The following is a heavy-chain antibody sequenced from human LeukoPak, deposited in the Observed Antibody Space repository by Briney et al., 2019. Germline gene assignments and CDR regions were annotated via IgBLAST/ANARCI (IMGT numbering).Heavy chain of an antibody. V-gene: IGHV4-61*02. Sequence: SETLSLTCTVSGGSISSGSYYWSWIRQPAGKGLEWIGRIYTSGSTNYNPSLKSRVTISVDTSKNQFSLKLSSVTAADTAVYYCAGFRFLEWFLFDCWGQGTLVTVSS. CDR1: GGSISSGSYY. D-gene: IGHD3-3*01. CDR2: IYTSGST. J-gene: IGHJ4*02. CDR3: AGFRFLEWFLFDC.